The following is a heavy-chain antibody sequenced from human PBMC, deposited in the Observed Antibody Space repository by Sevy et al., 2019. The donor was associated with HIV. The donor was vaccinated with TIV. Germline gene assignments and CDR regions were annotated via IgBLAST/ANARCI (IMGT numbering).Heavy chain of an antibody. Sequence: GGSLRLSCAASGFAFYDYSMSWIRQAPGKGLEWVATLCFGCGKINYADSVKGRFTISRDNSKNSFYLQMDNFRVEDAALYYCARKGATRPHDYWGQGTLVTVSS. CDR1: GFAFYDYS. CDR2: LCFGCGKI. V-gene: IGHV3-23*01. CDR3: ARKGATRPHDY. D-gene: IGHD1-26*01. J-gene: IGHJ4*02.